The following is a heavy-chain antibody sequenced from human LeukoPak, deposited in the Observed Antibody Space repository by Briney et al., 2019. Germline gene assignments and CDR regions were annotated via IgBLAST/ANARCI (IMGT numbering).Heavy chain of an antibody. CDR1: GFTFSSYG. CDR2: ISYDGSNK. D-gene: IGHD1-20*01. CDR3: AKIGGVYNWNQPGAFDI. Sequence: GGSLRLSCAASGFTFSSYGMHWVRQAPGKGLEWVAVISYDGSNKYYADSVEGRFTISRDNSKNTLYLQMNSLRAEDTAVYYCAKIGGVYNWNQPGAFDIWGQGTMVTVSS. V-gene: IGHV3-30*18. J-gene: IGHJ3*02.